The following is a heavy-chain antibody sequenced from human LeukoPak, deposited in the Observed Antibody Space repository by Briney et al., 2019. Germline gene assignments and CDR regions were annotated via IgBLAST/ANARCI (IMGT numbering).Heavy chain of an antibody. CDR1: GFTLSTYG. V-gene: IGHV3-30*18. J-gene: IGHJ4*02. Sequence: PPGRSLRLSCAASGFTLSTYGMHWVRQAPGKGLEWVAVISYDGSNKYYADSVKGRFTISRDNSKNTLYLQMNSLRAEDTVVYYCAKDSSGYYRNFDYWGQGTLVTVSS. D-gene: IGHD3-22*01. CDR3: AKDSSGYYRNFDY. CDR2: ISYDGSNK.